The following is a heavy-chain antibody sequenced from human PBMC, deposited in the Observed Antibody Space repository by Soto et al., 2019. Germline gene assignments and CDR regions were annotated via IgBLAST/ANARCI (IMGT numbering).Heavy chain of an antibody. Sequence: SETLSLTCTVSGASITYSSYYWGWVRQPPGKGLEWIAYVYYSGSTYYNPSLKSRVTISLDTSENLFSLSLTSVTAADTAVYYCARMPIVGTTPYYFDSWGPGTLVTVSS. CDR1: GASITYSSYY. CDR3: ARMPIVGTTPYYFDS. V-gene: IGHV4-39*01. D-gene: IGHD1-1*01. J-gene: IGHJ4*02. CDR2: VYYSGST.